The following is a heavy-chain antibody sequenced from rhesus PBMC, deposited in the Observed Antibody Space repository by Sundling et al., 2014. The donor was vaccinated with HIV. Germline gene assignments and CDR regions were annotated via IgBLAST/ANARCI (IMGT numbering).Heavy chain of an antibody. Sequence: DVQLVESGGGLVKPGGSLRLSCVASGFNFRTYTMHWVRQAPGKGLEWVAVISESGKTFFYADSVKGRFTISRDNAKNSLFLQMNSLRADDTAQYYCSRYTGSWNMGTWGLDSWGQGVVVTVSS. CDR2: ISESGKTF. V-gene: IGHV3-100*01. CDR1: GFNFRTYT. D-gene: IGHD6-25*01. CDR3: SRYTGSWNMGTWGLDS. J-gene: IGHJ6*01.